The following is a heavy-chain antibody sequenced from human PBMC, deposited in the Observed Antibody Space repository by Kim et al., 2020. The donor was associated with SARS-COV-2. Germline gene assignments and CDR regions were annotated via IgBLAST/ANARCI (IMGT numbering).Heavy chain of an antibody. V-gene: IGHV3-66*01. J-gene: IGHJ4*02. D-gene: IGHD3-10*01. CDR1: GFTVSSSY. CDR2: IYSDGST. CDR3: ATGGESLRELPFGC. Sequence: GGSLRLSCAASGFTVSSSYMSWVRQAPGKGLEWVSVIYSDGSTYYTDSVKGRFTISRDNSKNTLCLQMNSLRAEDTAVYYCATGGESLRELPFGCWGQGTLVTVSS.